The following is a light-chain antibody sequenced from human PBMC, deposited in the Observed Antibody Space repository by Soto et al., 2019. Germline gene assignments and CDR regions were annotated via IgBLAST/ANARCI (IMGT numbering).Light chain of an antibody. Sequence: KVMTQSLATLSVSKGERPNLSCRASQSVSSNLAWYQQKPGQAPRLLIYGASTRATGIPARFSGSGSGTEFTLTISSLQSEDFAVYYCQEYNNWPPWTFGQGSNV. J-gene: IGKJ1*01. CDR2: GAS. CDR1: QSVSSN. CDR3: QEYNNWPPWT. V-gene: IGKV3-15*01.